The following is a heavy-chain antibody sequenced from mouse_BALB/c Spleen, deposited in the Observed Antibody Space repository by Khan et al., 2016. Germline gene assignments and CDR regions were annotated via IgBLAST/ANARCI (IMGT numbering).Heavy chain of an antibody. CDR2: IWGDGST. J-gene: IGHJ3*01. V-gene: IGHV2-6-7*01. CDR1: GFSLTGFS. CDR3: ASYYDYDGGFAY. D-gene: IGHD2-4*01. Sequence: VQLQESGPGLVAPSQSLSITCTVSGFSLTGFSVNWVRQPPGKALEWLGIIWGDGSTDYNSALKSRLSFNRDDSQSQVFLKMNSLQTDDTARYFCASYYDYDGGFAYWGQGTLVTVSA.